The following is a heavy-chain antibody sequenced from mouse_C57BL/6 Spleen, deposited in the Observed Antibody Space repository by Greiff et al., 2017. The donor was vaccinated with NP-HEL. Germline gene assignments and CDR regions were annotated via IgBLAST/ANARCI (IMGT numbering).Heavy chain of an antibody. V-gene: IGHV3-6*01. CDR1: GYSITSGYY. D-gene: IGHD2-3*01. Sequence: EVKLLESGPGLVKPSQSLSLTCSVTGYSITSGYYWNWIRQFPGNKLEWMGYISYDGSNNYNPSLKNRISITRDTSKNQFFLKLNSVTTEDTATYYCARDFDGLEGFDYWGQGTTLTVSS. CDR3: ARDFDGLEGFDY. CDR2: ISYDGSN. J-gene: IGHJ2*01.